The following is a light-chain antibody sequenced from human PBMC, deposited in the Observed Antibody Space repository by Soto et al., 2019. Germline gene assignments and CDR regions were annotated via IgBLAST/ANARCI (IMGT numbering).Light chain of an antibody. CDR2: ANN. V-gene: IGLV1-40*01. CDR3: QSYDSTVSGLQGV. Sequence: QSVLTQPPSVSGAPGQRVTISCTGSSSNIGAGYDVHWYQQLPGPAPKLLIYANNNRPSGVPGRFSGSKSGTSDSLAITGLQPEDEAEYYCQSYDSTVSGLQGVFGGGTKLTVL. J-gene: IGLJ3*02. CDR1: SSNIGAGYD.